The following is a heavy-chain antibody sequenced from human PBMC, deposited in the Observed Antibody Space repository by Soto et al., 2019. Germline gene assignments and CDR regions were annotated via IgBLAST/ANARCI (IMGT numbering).Heavy chain of an antibody. CDR2: ISAYNGNT. J-gene: IGHJ6*02. V-gene: IGHV1-18*04. D-gene: IGHD3-3*01. CDR3: ARDGSITIFGVVIRLDGMDV. Sequence: ASVKVSCKASGYTFTRCGISCVRQAPGQGLEWMGWISAYNGNTNYAQKLQGRVTMTTDTSTSTAYMELRSLRSDDTAVYYCARDGSITIFGVVIRLDGMDVWGQGTTVTVSS. CDR1: GYTFTRCG.